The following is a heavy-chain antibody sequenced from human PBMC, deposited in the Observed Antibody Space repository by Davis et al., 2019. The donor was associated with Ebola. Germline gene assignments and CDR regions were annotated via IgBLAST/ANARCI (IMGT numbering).Heavy chain of an antibody. J-gene: IGHJ2*01. CDR1: GGSFSGYY. CDR3: ARGLLPLDWYFDL. D-gene: IGHD2-21*02. Sequence: PSETLSLTCAVYGGSFSGYYWSWIRQPPGKGLEWIGEINHSGSTNYNPSLKSRVTISVDTSKNQFSLKLSSVTAADTAVYYCARGLLPLDWYFDLWGRGTLVTVSS. CDR2: INHSGST. V-gene: IGHV4-34*01.